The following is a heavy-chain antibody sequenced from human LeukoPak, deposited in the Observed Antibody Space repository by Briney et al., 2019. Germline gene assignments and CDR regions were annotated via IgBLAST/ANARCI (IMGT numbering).Heavy chain of an antibody. CDR2: IYYSGST. D-gene: IGHD3-16*01. V-gene: IGHV4-59*01. J-gene: IGHJ4*02. Sequence: SETLSLTCTVSGDSITSYYWNWIRQPPGKGLEWIAYIYYSGSTNYNPSLKSRVTISVDTSKNQFSLRLSSVTAADTAVYYCTRGAGWLIDYWGQGILVTVSS. CDR3: TRGAGWLIDY. CDR1: GDSITSYY.